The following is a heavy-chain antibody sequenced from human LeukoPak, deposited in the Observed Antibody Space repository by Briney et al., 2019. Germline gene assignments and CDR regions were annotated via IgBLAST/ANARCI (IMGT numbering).Heavy chain of an antibody. Sequence: PSETLSRTCTVSGGSISSYYWSWIRQPPGKGLEWIGYIYYSGSTNYNPSLKSRVTISVDTSKNQFSLKLGSVTAADTAVYYCARGGDYDILRFDPWGQGTLVTVSS. CDR3: ARGGDYDILRFDP. J-gene: IGHJ5*02. V-gene: IGHV4-59*01. D-gene: IGHD3-9*01. CDR1: GGSISSYY. CDR2: IYYSGST.